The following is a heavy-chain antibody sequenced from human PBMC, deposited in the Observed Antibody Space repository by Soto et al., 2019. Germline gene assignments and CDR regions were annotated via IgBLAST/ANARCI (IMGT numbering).Heavy chain of an antibody. V-gene: IGHV1-69*13. J-gene: IGHJ6*02. CDR2: IIPIFGTA. Sequence: GASVKVSCKASGGTFSSYAISWVRQAPGQGLEWMGGIIPIFGTANYAQKFQGRVTITADESTSTAYMELSSLRSEDTVVYYCAIDQNDFWSGYYTLGYYYYGMDVWGQGTTVTVS. CDR1: GGTFSSYA. D-gene: IGHD3-3*01. CDR3: AIDQNDFWSGYYTLGYYYYGMDV.